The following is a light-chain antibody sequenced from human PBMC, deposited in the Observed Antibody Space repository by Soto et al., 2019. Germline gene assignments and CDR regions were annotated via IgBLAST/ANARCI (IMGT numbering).Light chain of an antibody. CDR1: QSVSNN. J-gene: IGKJ2*01. Sequence: ERVMTQSPATLSVSPGERATLSCRASQSVSNNLAWYQQKPGQAPRLLIYGASTRATGIPVRFSGSGSGTEFTLTISSLQSEDFAVYYCQQYNNWPRTFGQGTKLEIK. V-gene: IGKV3-15*01. CDR2: GAS. CDR3: QQYNNWPRT.